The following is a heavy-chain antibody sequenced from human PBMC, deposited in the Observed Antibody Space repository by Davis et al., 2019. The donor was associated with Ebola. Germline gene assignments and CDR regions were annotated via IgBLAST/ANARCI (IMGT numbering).Heavy chain of an antibody. V-gene: IGHV1-46*01. CDR3: ARGGRVVAATWQYFDP. CDR1: GYTFTSYY. Sequence: ASVKVSCKASGYTFTSYYMHWVRQAPGQGLEWMGIINPSGGSTSYAQKFQGRVTMTRDTSTSTVYMELSSLRSEDTAVYYCARGGRVVAATWQYFDPWGQGTLVTVSS. CDR2: INPSGGST. J-gene: IGHJ5*02. D-gene: IGHD2-15*01.